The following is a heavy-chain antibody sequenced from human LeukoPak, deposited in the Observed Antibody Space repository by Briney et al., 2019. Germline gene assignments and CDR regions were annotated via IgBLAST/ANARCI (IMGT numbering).Heavy chain of an antibody. CDR3: ARQAGYFDWLDY. CDR2: IYHSGST. CDR1: GYSISSGYY. J-gene: IGHJ4*02. V-gene: IGHV4-38-2*01. D-gene: IGHD3-9*01. Sequence: SETLSLTCAVSGYSISSGYYWGWIRQPPGKGLGWIGSIYHSGSTYYNPSLKSRVTISVDTSKNQFSLKLSSVTAADTAVYYCARQAGYFDWLDYWGQGTLVTVSS.